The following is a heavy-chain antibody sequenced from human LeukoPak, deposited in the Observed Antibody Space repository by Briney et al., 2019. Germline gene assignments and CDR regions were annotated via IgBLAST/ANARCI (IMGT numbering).Heavy chain of an antibody. CDR2: IYYSGST. V-gene: IGHV4-39*01. Sequence: PSETLSLTCTVSGGSVSSSGYYWGWIRQPPGKGLEWIGSIYYSGSTYYNPSLKSRVTISVDTSKNQFSLNLSSVTAADTAVYYCARRVRATAGKTFDYWGQGTLVTVSS. CDR1: GGSVSSSGYY. D-gene: IGHD6-13*01. CDR3: ARRVRATAGKTFDY. J-gene: IGHJ4*02.